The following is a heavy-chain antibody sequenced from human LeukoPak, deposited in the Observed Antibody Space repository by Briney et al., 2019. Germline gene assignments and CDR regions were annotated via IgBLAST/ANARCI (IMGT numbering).Heavy chain of an antibody. CDR1: GGSISSYY. V-gene: IGHV4-59*08. J-gene: IGHJ6*02. CDR3: ARSPQGYYYGMDV. Sequence: PSETLSLTCTVSGGSISSYYWSWIRQPPGKGLEWIGYIYYSGSTNYNPSLKSRVTISVDTSKNQFSLKLSSVTAADTAVYCCARSPQGYYYGMDVRGQGTTVTVSS. CDR2: IYYSGST.